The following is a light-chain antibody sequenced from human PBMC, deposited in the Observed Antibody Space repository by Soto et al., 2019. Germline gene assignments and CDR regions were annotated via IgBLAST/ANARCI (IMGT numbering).Light chain of an antibody. CDR3: QHYSSNSGT. V-gene: IGKV1-5*01. CDR2: DAS. Sequence: DIQMTQSPSTLSASVGDRVTITCRASQRMSGFLAWYQQQPGKAPQLLISDASSLESGVPSRFSGGGSGTAFTLTISSLQPEDFATYYCQHYSSNSGTFGPGTKVDIK. CDR1: QRMSGF. J-gene: IGKJ1*01.